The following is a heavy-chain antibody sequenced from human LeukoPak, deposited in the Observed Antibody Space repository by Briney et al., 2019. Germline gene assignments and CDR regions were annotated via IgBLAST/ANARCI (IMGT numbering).Heavy chain of an antibody. CDR2: ISNNGGYT. D-gene: IGHD2-15*01. J-gene: IGHJ4*02. CDR3: AKQLGYCSAGSCYFPY. Sequence: GGSLRLSCAASGFTFSSYAMHWVRQAPGKGLEWVSAISNNGGYTYYADPVQGRFTISRDHSKSTLCLQMNSLRAEDTAVYYCAKQLGYCSAGSCYFPYWGQGTLVTVSS. CDR1: GFTFSSYA. V-gene: IGHV3-23*01.